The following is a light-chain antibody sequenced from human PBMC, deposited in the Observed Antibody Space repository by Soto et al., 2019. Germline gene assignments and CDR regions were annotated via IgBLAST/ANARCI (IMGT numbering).Light chain of an antibody. CDR1: QSIRSW. V-gene: IGKV1-5*01. CDR2: DAS. Sequence: DIQMTQSPSTLSASVGARVTITCRASQSIRSWLAWYQQKPGKAPKLLIYDASSLESGVPSRFSGSGSGTEFTLAISSLHPDDFATYFCQQYNSYPITFGPGTKVDIK. J-gene: IGKJ3*01. CDR3: QQYNSYPIT.